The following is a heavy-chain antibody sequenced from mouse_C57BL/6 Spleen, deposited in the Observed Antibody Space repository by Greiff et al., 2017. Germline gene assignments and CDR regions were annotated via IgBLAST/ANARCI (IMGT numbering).Heavy chain of an antibody. J-gene: IGHJ4*01. CDR2: IDTENGDT. Sequence: EVQRVESGAELVRPGASVKLSCTASGFNIKDDYMHWVKQRHEQGLEWVGWIDTENGDTEYASTFQGKATITADTSSNTAYLQLSILTSEDTTVYYCTVFYSNNAIDYWGQGTLVTVSS. V-gene: IGHV14-4*01. CDR1: GFNIKDDY. D-gene: IGHD2-5*01. CDR3: TVFYSNNAIDY.